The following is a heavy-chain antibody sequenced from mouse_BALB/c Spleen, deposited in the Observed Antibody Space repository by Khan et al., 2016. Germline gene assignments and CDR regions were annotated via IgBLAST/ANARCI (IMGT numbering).Heavy chain of an antibody. CDR3: ARGLYYYGSSYYAMDY. J-gene: IGHJ4*01. CDR1: GFNIKDTY. Sequence: VRLQQSGAESVKPGASVKLSCTATGFNIKDTYMYWVKQRPEQGLEWIGRIDPANGNTKYVPKFQGKATITAATSSNTAYLQLSSLTSEDTAVYYCARGLYYYGSSYYAMDYWGQGTSVTVSS. D-gene: IGHD1-1*01. CDR2: IDPANGNT. V-gene: IGHV14-3*02.